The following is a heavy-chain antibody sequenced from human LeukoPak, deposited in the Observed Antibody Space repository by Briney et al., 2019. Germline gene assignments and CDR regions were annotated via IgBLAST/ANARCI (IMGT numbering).Heavy chain of an antibody. J-gene: IGHJ4*02. CDR1: GFTFNNYG. D-gene: IGHD3-16*01. CDR2: ISYDGRNI. V-gene: IGHV3-30*03. Sequence: GKSLRLSCAASGFTFNNYGMHWVRQAPGKGLEWVAVISYDGRNIHYPDSVKGRFTISRDISTDTLWLQMNSLRAEDTAVYYCARGGILAGSFDYWGQGTLVTVSS. CDR3: ARGGILAGSFDY.